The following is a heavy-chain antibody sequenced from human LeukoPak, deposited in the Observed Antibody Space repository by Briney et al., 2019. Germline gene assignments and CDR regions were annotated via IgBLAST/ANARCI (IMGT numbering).Heavy chain of an antibody. V-gene: IGHV4-39*01. D-gene: IGHD3-22*01. CDR3: ARGKYYYDSSGYNPPDY. Sequence: SETLSLTCTVSGGSISSSSYYWGWIRQPPGKGLEWIGSIYYSGSTYYNPSLKSRVTISVDTSKNQFSLKLSSVTAADTAVYYCARGKYYYDSSGYNPPDYWGQGTLVTVSS. J-gene: IGHJ4*02. CDR2: IYYSGST. CDR1: GGSISSSSYY.